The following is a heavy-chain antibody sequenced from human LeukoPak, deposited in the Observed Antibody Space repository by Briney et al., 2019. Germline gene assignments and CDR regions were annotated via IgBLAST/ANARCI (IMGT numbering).Heavy chain of an antibody. CDR1: GFTFNTY. Sequence: PGGSLRLSCAASGFTFNTYMNWVRQAPGKGLEWVSSISSSSSYIYYADSVKGRFTISRDNAKNSLYLQMNSLRAEDTAVYYCARDRSTVLRYFDWLSKPTYGMDVWGQGTTVTVSS. CDR2: ISSSSSYI. V-gene: IGHV3-21*01. CDR3: ARDRSTVLRYFDWLSKPTYGMDV. D-gene: IGHD3-9*01. J-gene: IGHJ6*02.